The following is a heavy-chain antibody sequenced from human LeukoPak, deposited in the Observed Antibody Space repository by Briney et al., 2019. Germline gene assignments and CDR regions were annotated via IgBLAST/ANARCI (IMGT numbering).Heavy chain of an antibody. Sequence: PSETLSLTCAFSGGLLRSSNWWSWVRQPPGKGLEWIGEIYHSGSTNYNPSLKSRVTISVDKSKNQFSLKLSSVTAADTAVYYCARDHGQNNWFHPWGQGTLVTVSS. CDR2: IYHSGST. CDR3: ARDHGQNNWFHP. J-gene: IGHJ5*02. CDR1: GGLLRSSNW. V-gene: IGHV4-4*02.